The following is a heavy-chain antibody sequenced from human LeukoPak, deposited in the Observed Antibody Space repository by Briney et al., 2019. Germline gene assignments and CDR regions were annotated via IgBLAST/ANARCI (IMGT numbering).Heavy chain of an antibody. D-gene: IGHD3-10*01. V-gene: IGHV3-21*01. CDR3: ARDDSRYGSGRGSY. CDR1: GFTFSSYS. J-gene: IGHJ4*02. Sequence: GGSLRLSCAASGFTFSSYSMNWVRQAPGKGLEWVSSISSSSSYIYYADSVKGRFTISRDNAKNSLYLQMNSLRAEDTAVYYSARDDSRYGSGRGSYWGQGTLVTVSS. CDR2: ISSSSSYI.